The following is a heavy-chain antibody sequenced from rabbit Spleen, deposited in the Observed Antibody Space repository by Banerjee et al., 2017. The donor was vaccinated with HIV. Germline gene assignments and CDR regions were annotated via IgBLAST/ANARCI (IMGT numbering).Heavy chain of an antibody. Sequence: QEQLEESAGGLVQPGGSLKLSCKASGFTLSSYYMNWVRQAPGKGLEWISCIAGSSKTYYANWAKGRFTISKTSSTTVTLQMTSLTVADTATYFCAREVLYAAYAGFGDASIYYFDLWGPGTLVTVS. CDR2: IAGSSKT. CDR1: GFTLSSYYM. J-gene: IGHJ4*01. CDR3: AREVLYAAYAGFGDASIYYFDL. V-gene: IGHV1S45*01. D-gene: IGHD4-2*01.